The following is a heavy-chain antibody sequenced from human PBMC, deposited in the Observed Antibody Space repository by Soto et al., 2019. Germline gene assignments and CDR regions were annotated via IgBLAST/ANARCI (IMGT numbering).Heavy chain of an antibody. Sequence: QVQLVESGGGVVQPGRSLRLSCAASGFTFSSYGMHWVRQAPGTGLEWVAVIWYDGSNKYYADSVKGRFTISRDNSKNPLYLQMNSLRAEDTAVYYCARDLWPYYEILTGYYQPFDYWGQGTLVTFSS. J-gene: IGHJ4*02. D-gene: IGHD3-9*01. CDR1: GFTFSSYG. V-gene: IGHV3-33*01. CDR2: IWYDGSNK. CDR3: ARDLWPYYEILTGYYQPFDY.